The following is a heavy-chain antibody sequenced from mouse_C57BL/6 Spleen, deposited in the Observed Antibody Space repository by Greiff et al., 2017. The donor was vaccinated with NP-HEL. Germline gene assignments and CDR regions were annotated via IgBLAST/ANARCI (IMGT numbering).Heavy chain of an antibody. CDR2: IDPSDSYT. D-gene: IGHD2-3*01. CDR1: GYTFTSYW. V-gene: IGHV1-50*01. J-gene: IGHJ2*01. Sequence: QVQLQQPGAELVKPGASVKLSCKASGYTFTSYWMQWVKQRPGQGLEWIGEIDPSDSYTNYNQKFKGKATLTVDTSSSTAYMQLSSLTSEDSAVYYCARFGDGYYDYWGQGTTLTVSS. CDR3: ARFGDGYYDY.